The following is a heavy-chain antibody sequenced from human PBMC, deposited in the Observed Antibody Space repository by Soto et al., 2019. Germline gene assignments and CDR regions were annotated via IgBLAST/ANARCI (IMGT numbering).Heavy chain of an antibody. J-gene: IGHJ4*02. CDR2: ISGSGGST. Sequence: GGSLRLSCAASGFTFSSYAMSWVRQAPGKGLEWVSAISGSGGSTYYADSVKGRFTISRDNSKNTLYLQMNSLRAEDTAVYYCAKDMDPNSRGYSGYGYFDYWGQGTLVTVSS. CDR1: GFTFSSYA. CDR3: AKDMDPNSRGYSGYGYFDY. V-gene: IGHV3-23*01. D-gene: IGHD5-12*01.